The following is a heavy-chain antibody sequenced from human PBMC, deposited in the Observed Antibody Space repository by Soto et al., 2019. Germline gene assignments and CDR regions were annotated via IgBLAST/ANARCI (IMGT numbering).Heavy chain of an antibody. V-gene: IGHV1-8*01. CDR3: ARGPPIAAAGLMDY. D-gene: IGHD6-13*01. J-gene: IGHJ4*02. CDR2: MNPNSGNT. CDR1: GYTFTSYD. Sequence: QVQLVQSGAEVKKPGASVKVSCKASGYTFTSYDINWVRQATGQGLEWMGWMNPNSGNTGYAQKFQGRVTMTKNTSISTADMELSSLRSEDTAVYYCARGPPIAAAGLMDYWGQGTMVTGSS.